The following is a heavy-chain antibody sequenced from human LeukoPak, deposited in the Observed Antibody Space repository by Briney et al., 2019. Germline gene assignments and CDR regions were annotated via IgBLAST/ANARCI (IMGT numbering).Heavy chain of an antibody. Sequence: GGSLRLSCAASGFTFSSYGMHWVRQAPGKGLEWVAVISYDGSNKYYADSVKGRFTISRDNSKNTLYLQMNSLRAEDTAVYYCATWELLQDYWGQGTLVTVSS. J-gene: IGHJ4*02. CDR1: GFTFSSYG. V-gene: IGHV3-30*03. D-gene: IGHD1-26*01. CDR3: ATWELLQDY. CDR2: ISYDGSNK.